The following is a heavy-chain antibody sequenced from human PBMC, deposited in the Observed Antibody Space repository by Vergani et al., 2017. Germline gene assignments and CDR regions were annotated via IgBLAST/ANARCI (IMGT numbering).Heavy chain of an antibody. CDR2: IKRDGTET. D-gene: IGHD2-15*01. CDR3: ARISGGSAPYLHY. V-gene: IGHV3-7*01. J-gene: IGHJ1*01. CDR1: GFTFGDYY. Sequence: EVHLEASGGGLVQPGGSLRLSCAASGFTFGDYYMAWIRLAPGKGLDWVASIKRDGTETFYVDSVKGRFTISRDNANTTLYLQMNSLRDEDRGVYYCARISGGSAPYLHYWGQGTLVTVAS.